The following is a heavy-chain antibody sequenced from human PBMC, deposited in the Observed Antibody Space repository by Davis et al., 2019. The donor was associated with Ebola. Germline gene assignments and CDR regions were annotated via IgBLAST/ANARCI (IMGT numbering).Heavy chain of an antibody. D-gene: IGHD3-10*02. V-gene: IGHV1-69*13. CDR3: AGVSGGQFDY. J-gene: IGHJ4*02. CDR2: LIPIFGTV. CDR1: GGTFSSYA. Sequence: SVKVSCKASGGTFSSYAISWVRQAPGQGLEWMGGLIPIFGTVNYAQKFQGRVTITADESTSTAYMELSSLRSEDTAVYYCAGVSGGQFDYWGQGTLVTVSS.